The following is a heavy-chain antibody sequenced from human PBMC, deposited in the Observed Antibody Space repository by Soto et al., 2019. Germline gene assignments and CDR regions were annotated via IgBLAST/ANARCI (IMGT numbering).Heavy chain of an antibody. CDR2: ISSSSSYT. D-gene: IGHD3-22*01. Sequence: PGGSLRLSCAASGFTFSDYYMSWIRQAPGKGLEWVSYISSSSSYTNYADSVKGRFTISRDNAKNSLYLQMNSLRAEDTAVYYCARDYYDSSDSPYFPYWGQGTLVTVSS. V-gene: IGHV3-11*06. CDR1: GFTFSDYY. J-gene: IGHJ4*02. CDR3: ARDYYDSSDSPYFPY.